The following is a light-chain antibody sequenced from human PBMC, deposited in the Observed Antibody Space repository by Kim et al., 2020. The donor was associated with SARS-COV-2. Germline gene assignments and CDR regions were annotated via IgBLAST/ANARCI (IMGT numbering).Light chain of an antibody. V-gene: IGLV10-54*01. Sequence: RQTATLTCTGDSNNVGNEGAAWLQQHQGHPPKLRFYRNNNRPSGISERLSASRSGNTASLTITGLQPEDEADYYCSAWDYSVSAWVFGGGTQLTVL. CDR3: SAWDYSVSAWV. J-gene: IGLJ3*02. CDR1: SNNVGNEG. CDR2: RNN.